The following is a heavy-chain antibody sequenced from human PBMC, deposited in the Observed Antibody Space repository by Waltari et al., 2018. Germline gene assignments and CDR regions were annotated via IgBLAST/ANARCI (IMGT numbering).Heavy chain of an antibody. CDR2: ISYDGSNK. V-gene: IGHV3-30-3*01. J-gene: IGHJ6*03. CDR3: ARDPRITIFGVVCFYYMDV. CDR1: GFTFSSYA. D-gene: IGHD3-3*01. Sequence: QVQLVESGGGVVQPGRSLRLSCAASGFTFSSYAMHWVRQAPGKGLEWVAVISYDGSNKYYADSVKGRFTISRDNSKNTLYLQMNSLRAEDTAVYYCARDPRITIFGVVCFYYMDVWGKGTTVTISS.